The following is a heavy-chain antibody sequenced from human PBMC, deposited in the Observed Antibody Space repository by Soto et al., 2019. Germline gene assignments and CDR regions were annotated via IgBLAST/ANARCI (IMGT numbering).Heavy chain of an antibody. CDR3: EREYSSGWSLDFDY. CDR1: GFTFSSYE. D-gene: IGHD6-19*01. CDR2: ISSSGSTI. V-gene: IGHV3-48*03. J-gene: IGHJ4*02. Sequence: SGGSLRLSCAASGFTFSSYEMNWVRQAPGKGLEWVSYISSSGSTIYYADSVKGRFTISRDNAKNSLYLQMNSLRAEDTAVYYCEREYSSGWSLDFDYWGQGTLVTVSS.